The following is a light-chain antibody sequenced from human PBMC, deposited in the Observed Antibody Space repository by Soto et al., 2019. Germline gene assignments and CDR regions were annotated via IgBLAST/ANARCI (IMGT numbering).Light chain of an antibody. J-gene: IGKJ3*01. Sequence: EIVMTQSEATRSVSPGERATLSCMASQSGKSSVAWYQHKPGQVPRLLIYGASTRATGVPVRFSGSGSGTDFTLTISSLQAEDVAVYYCQHYNQWPPFTFGPGTKVDIK. CDR2: GAS. V-gene: IGKV3-15*01. CDR1: QSGKSS. CDR3: QHYNQWPPFT.